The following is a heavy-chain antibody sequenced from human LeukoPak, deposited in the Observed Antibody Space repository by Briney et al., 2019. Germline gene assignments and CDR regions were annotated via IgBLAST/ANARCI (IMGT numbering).Heavy chain of an antibody. CDR2: IYHSGTT. V-gene: IGHV4-30-2*01. D-gene: IGHD4-23*01. CDR3: ARDAVVMGVLDP. J-gene: IGHJ5*02. Sequence: SETLSLTCTVSGDSLSSGVYYWSWLRQPPGKGLEWIGYIYHSGTTYFNPSLQSRVTISVDRSRNQFSLRLNSVTAADTAVYYCARDAVVMGVLDPWGQGTLVTVSS. CDR1: GDSLSSGVYY.